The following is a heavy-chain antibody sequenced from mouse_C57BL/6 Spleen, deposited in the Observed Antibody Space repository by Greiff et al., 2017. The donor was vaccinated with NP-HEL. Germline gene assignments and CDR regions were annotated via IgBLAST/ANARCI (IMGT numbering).Heavy chain of an antibody. Sequence: QVQLQQPGAELVKPGASVKLSCKASGYTFTSYWMQWVKQRPGQGLEWIGEIDPSDSYTNYNQKFKGKATLTVDTSSSTAYMQLSSLTSEDSAVDYCARRATVVAPNWYFDVWGTGTTGTVSS. CDR3: ARRATVVAPNWYFDV. V-gene: IGHV1-50*01. CDR1: GYTFTSYW. D-gene: IGHD1-1*01. J-gene: IGHJ1*03. CDR2: IDPSDSYT.